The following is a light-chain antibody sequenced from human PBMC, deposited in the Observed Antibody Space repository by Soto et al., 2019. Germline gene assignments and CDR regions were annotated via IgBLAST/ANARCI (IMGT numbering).Light chain of an antibody. CDR2: GAS. CDR1: QSVSSSY. CDR3: QTYGSSPGLFT. J-gene: IGKJ3*01. Sequence: EIVLTQSPGTLSLSPGERATLSCRASQSVSSSYLAWYQQKPGQAPRLLIYGASSRATGIPDRFSGSGSGTDFPLTRSRLEPEDFAVYYCQTYGSSPGLFTFGPGTKVDIK. V-gene: IGKV3-20*01.